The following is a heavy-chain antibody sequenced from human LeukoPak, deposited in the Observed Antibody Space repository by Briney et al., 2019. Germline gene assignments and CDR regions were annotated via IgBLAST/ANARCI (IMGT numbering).Heavy chain of an antibody. CDR1: GFTFSDYY. CDR3: AREGGYYYDSSGSLEY. D-gene: IGHD3-22*01. CDR2: ISSSSSYI. V-gene: IGHV3-11*06. J-gene: IGHJ4*02. Sequence: GGSLRLSCAASGFTFSDYYMSWLRQAPGKGLEWVSSISSSSSYIYYADSVKGRFTISRDNAKNSLYLQMNSLRAEDTAVYYCAREGGYYYDSSGSLEYWGQGTLVTVSS.